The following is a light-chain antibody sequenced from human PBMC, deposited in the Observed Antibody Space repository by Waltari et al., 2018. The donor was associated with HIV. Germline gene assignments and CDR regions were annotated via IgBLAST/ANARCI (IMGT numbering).Light chain of an antibody. CDR1: SSDVGSYDY. V-gene: IGLV2-14*01. J-gene: IGLJ2*01. CDR3: SSYTSSTTLL. Sequence: QSALTQPASVSGSPGQSITISCTGSSSDVGSYDYVSWYQQHPGKAPKLMIYEFNNRPSGVSNRFSGSKSGNTASLTISGLQAEDEAEYYCSSYTSSTTLLFGGGTKVTVL. CDR2: EFN.